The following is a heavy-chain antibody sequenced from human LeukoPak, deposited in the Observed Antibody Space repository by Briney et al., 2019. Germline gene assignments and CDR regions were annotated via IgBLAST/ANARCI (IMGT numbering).Heavy chain of an antibody. CDR2: IYYSGST. Sequence: PSETLSLTCAVSGGSISSGGYSWSWIRQPPGKGLEWIGYIYYSGSTYYNPSLKSRVTISVDTSKNQFSLKLSSVTAADTAVYYCYGSGEPDYYYYYMDVWGKGTTVTISS. V-gene: IGHV4-30-4*07. CDR3: YGSGEPDYYYYYMDV. CDR1: GGSISSGGYS. J-gene: IGHJ6*03. D-gene: IGHD3-10*01.